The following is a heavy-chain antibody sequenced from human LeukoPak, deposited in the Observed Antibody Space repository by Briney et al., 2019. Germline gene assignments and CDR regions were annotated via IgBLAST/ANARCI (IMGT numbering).Heavy chain of an antibody. CDR1: GFTFDDYA. CDR2: ISWNGGST. V-gene: IGHV3-43D*03. D-gene: IGHD5-12*01. Sequence: PGGSLRLSCAASGFTFDDYAMHWVRQAPGKGLEWVSLISWNGGSTYYADSVKGRFTISRDNSKNSLYLQMNSLRAEDTALYYCAKDMGGYSGYDMVFDYWGQGTLVTVSS. J-gene: IGHJ4*02. CDR3: AKDMGGYSGYDMVFDY.